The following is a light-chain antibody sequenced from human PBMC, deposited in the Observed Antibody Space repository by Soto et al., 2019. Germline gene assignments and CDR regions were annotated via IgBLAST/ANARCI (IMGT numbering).Light chain of an antibody. CDR1: QSISTS. CDR2: GAS. V-gene: IGKV3-15*01. CDR3: QQYNNWPPRT. J-gene: IGKJ2*01. Sequence: EIVMTQSPASLSVSPGETATLSCRASQSISTSLAWYQQKPGQAPSLLSYGASTRATCIPARFSGSGSGTEFTLTISSLQSEDSALYYCQQYNNWPPRTFGQGTKLEIK.